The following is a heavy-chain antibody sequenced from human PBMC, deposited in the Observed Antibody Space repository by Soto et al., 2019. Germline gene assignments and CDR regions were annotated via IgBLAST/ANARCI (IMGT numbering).Heavy chain of an antibody. Sequence: QVQLVESGGGVVQPGRSLRLSCAASGFTFSSYGMHWVRQAPGKGLEWVAVIWYDGSNKYYADSVKGRFTISRDNSKNTLYLQMNSLRAEDTAVYYCARDPTIAAAGTDYWDQGTLVTVSS. D-gene: IGHD6-13*01. CDR1: GFTFSSYG. V-gene: IGHV3-33*01. J-gene: IGHJ4*02. CDR3: ARDPTIAAAGTDY. CDR2: IWYDGSNK.